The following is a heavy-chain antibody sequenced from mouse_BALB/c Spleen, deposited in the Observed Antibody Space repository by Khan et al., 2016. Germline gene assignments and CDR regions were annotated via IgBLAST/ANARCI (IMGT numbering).Heavy chain of an antibody. D-gene: IGHD1-1*01. Sequence: QVQLQQPGAELGRPGASVKLSCKASGHPFTTYWMNWVKQRPEQGLEWIGRIDPYDSETNYVQKSKDKAILTVDKSSSTAYMQLSSLTSEDSAVYYCARGSTVFDFWGQGTTLTVSS. J-gene: IGHJ2*01. CDR2: IDPYDSET. CDR1: GHPFTTYW. V-gene: IGHV1-52*01. CDR3: ARGSTVFDF.